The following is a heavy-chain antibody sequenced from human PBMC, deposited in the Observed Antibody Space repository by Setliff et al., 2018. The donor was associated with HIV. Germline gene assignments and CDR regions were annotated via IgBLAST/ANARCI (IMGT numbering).Heavy chain of an antibody. D-gene: IGHD3-10*01. CDR3: ARNRVPSSL. J-gene: IGHJ4*02. CDR2: IYYTGST. Sequence: SETLSLTCTVSGGSMSSYYWSWIRPPPGKGLEWIGSIYYTGSTDYNPSLMSRVTISLDTPKNQFSLKLNSVIAADTAVYYCARNRVPSSLWGQGTLVTVSS. V-gene: IGHV4-59*01. CDR1: GGSMSSYY.